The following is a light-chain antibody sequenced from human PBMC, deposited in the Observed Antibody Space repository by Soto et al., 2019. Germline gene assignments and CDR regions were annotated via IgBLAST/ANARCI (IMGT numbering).Light chain of an antibody. CDR2: YVS. CDR3: SSYTSSSTVV. J-gene: IGLJ2*01. Sequence: QSALTQPASVSGSPGQSITISCTGTTSDIGGYNYVSWYQQHPGKAPKLMIYYVSNRPSGVSNRFSGSQSGNTASLTISGLQSEDEADYYCSSYTSSSTVVFGGGTKLTVL. V-gene: IGLV2-14*01. CDR1: TSDIGGYNY.